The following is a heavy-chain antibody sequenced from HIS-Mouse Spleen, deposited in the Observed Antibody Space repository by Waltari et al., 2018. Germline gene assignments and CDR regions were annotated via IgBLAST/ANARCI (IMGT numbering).Heavy chain of an antibody. D-gene: IGHD6-6*01. CDR2: IIPILGIA. J-gene: IGHJ4*02. Sequence: QVQLVQSGAEVKKPGSSVKVSCKASGGTFSSYAISWVRQAPGQGLEWMGRIIPILGIANYAQKFQGRVTITADKSTSTAYMELSSLRSEDTAVYYCARDRGRIAARPYYFDYWGQGTLVTVSS. CDR3: ARDRGRIAARPYYFDY. V-gene: IGHV1-69*04. CDR1: GGTFSSYA.